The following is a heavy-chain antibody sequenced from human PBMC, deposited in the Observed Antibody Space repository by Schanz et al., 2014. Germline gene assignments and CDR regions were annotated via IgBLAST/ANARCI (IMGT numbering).Heavy chain of an antibody. CDR2: ISYDGSIT. V-gene: IGHV3-30*04. CDR1: GFTFSNSP. Sequence: VQLVESGGGLVQPGGSLRLSCAASGFTFSNSPLHWVRQAPGKGLDWVAVISYDGSITYYADSVKDRFTISRDNSKNTLYLQMNSLIAEDTAVYYCARSSSSWTFFDYWGQGALVTVSS. CDR3: ARSSSSWTFFDY. J-gene: IGHJ4*02. D-gene: IGHD6-13*01.